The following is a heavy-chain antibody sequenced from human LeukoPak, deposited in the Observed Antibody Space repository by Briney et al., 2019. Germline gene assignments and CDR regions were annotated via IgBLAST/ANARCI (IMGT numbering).Heavy chain of an antibody. CDR3: ARDRSTSPRYYYYMDV. D-gene: IGHD2-2*01. CDR1: GFTFSSYA. J-gene: IGHJ6*03. CDR2: ISYDGSNK. V-gene: IGHV3-30*01. Sequence: GSLRLSCAASGFTFSSYAMHWVRQAPGKGLEWVAVISYDGSNKYYADSVKGRFTISRDNSKNTLYLQMNSLRAEDTAVYYCARDRSTSPRYYYYMDVWGKGTTVTVSS.